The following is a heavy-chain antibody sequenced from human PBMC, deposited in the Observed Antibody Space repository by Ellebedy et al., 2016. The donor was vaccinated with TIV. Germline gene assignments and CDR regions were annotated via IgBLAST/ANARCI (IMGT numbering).Heavy chain of an antibody. CDR2: INPSGGST. D-gene: IGHD2-21*02. CDR1: GYTFTSYY. CDR3: ARDRYRHTVVATGPSDY. Sequence: AASVKVSCKASGYTFTSYYMHWVRQAPGQGLEWMGIINPSGGSTSSAQKLQGRVTMTTDTSTTTAYMELRSLTSDDTAVYYCARDRYRHTVVATGPSDYWGQGTLVTVSS. J-gene: IGHJ4*02. V-gene: IGHV1-46*01.